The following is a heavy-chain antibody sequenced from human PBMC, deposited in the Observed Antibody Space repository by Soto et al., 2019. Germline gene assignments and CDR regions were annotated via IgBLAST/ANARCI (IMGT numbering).Heavy chain of an antibody. CDR2: INQDGSEK. CDR1: GFTFSNYW. D-gene: IGHD3-16*01. Sequence: PGGSLRLSCAASGFTFSNYWMSWVRQAPGRGLEWVANINQDGSEKYYLDSVKGRFSISRDNAKNSMCLQMNSLRADDTAVYYCARARGPNYWGQGTLVTVSS. J-gene: IGHJ4*02. CDR3: ARARGPNY. V-gene: IGHV3-7*05.